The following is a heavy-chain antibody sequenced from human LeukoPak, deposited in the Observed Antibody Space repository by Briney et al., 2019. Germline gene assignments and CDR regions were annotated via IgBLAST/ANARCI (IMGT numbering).Heavy chain of an antibody. CDR2: IYPDDSRT. V-gene: IGHV5-51*01. J-gene: IGHJ4*02. CDR3: ARPSHGASDY. D-gene: IGHD4-17*01. Sequence: GESLKISCKGSGYRFTKSWIGWVRQMPGKGLEWLGIIYPDDSRTRYSPSFQGQVTMSVDKSISTAYLQWSSLKASDTAMYYCARPSHGASDYWGQGTLVTVSS. CDR1: GYRFTKSW.